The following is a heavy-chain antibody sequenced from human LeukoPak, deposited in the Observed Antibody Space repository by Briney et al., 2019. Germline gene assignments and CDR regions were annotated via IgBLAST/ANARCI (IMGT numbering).Heavy chain of an antibody. J-gene: IGHJ4*02. CDR2: IYYSGST. CDR1: GDSISSGGYY. V-gene: IGHV4-31*03. D-gene: IGHD2-2*01. CDR3: ARTRRGYCSSTSCPYYFDY. Sequence: SETLSLTCTVSGDSISSGGYYWSWIRQHPGKGLEWIGYIYYSGSTYYNPSLKSRVTISVDTSKNQFSLKLSSVTAADTAVYYCARTRRGYCSSTSCPYYFDYWGQGTLVTVSS.